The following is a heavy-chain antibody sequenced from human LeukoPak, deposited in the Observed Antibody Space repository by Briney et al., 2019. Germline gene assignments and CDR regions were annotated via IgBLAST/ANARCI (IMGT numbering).Heavy chain of an antibody. Sequence: PSETLSLTCTVSGGSFSSYYWSWIRRPPGKGLEWIGYIYYSGSTNYNPSLKSRVTISLDTSKNQFSLKLSSVTAADTAVYYCVRAVGPLRGYDSPWGQGTLVTVSS. CDR3: VRAVGPLRGYDSP. J-gene: IGHJ5*02. CDR1: GGSFSSYY. V-gene: IGHV4-59*01. D-gene: IGHD5-12*01. CDR2: IYYSGST.